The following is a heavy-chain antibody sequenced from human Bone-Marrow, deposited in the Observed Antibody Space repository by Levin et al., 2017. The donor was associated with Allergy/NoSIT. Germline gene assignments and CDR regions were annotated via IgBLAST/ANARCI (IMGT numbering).Heavy chain of an antibody. CDR2: IIPIFGTA. J-gene: IGHJ3*02. CDR1: GGTFSSYA. D-gene: IGHD3-10*01. V-gene: IGHV1-69*06. CDR3: ASGVYYGSGKGAFDI. Sequence: VASVKVSCKASGGTFSSYAISWVRQAPGQGLEWMGGIIPIFGTANYAQKFQGRVTITADKSTSTAYMELSSLRSEDTAVYYCASGVYYGSGKGAFDIWGQGTMVTVSS.